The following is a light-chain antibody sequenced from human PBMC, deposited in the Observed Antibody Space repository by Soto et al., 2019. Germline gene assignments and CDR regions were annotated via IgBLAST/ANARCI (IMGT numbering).Light chain of an antibody. J-gene: IGKJ2*01. CDR3: QQYYDWPPYT. CDR2: GAS. Sequence: ETVLTQSPATLSVSPGERVTLSCRASQGVSSNLAWYQQKPGQTPRLLIYGASTRATGVPPRFSGSRYGTEFTLTISSLQSEDFAVYYCQQYYDWPPYTFGQGTKLDFK. CDR1: QGVSSN. V-gene: IGKV3-15*01.